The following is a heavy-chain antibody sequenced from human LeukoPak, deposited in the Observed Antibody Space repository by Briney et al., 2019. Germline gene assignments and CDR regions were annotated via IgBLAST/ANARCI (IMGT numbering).Heavy chain of an antibody. D-gene: IGHD3-10*01. V-gene: IGHV4-39*07. CDR2: IYYSGST. J-gene: IGHJ6*03. CDR3: ARAPYGSATNNYYMDV. Sequence: SETLSLICTVSGGSISSSSYYWGWIRQPPGKGLEWIGSIYYSGSTYYNPSLKSRVTISVDTSKNQFSLKLSSVTAADTAVYYCARAPYGSATNNYYMDVWGKGTTVTVSS. CDR1: GGSISSSSYY.